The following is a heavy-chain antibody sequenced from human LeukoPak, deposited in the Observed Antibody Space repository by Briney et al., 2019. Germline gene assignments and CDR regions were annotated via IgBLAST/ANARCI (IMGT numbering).Heavy chain of an antibody. Sequence: GGSLRLSCAASGFTFSSYGMHWVRQAPGKGLEWVAVISYDGSNKYYADSVKGRFTISRDNSKNTLYLQMNSLRAEDTAVYYCAKDGSGYYYYYMDVWGKGTTVTISS. CDR1: GFTFSSYG. D-gene: IGHD5-12*01. J-gene: IGHJ6*03. V-gene: IGHV3-30*18. CDR3: AKDGSGYYYYYMDV. CDR2: ISYDGSNK.